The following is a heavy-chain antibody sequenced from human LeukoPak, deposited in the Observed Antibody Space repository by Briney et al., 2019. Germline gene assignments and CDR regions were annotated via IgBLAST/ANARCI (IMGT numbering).Heavy chain of an antibody. Sequence: GGSLRLSCAASGFTFSHYAMHWVRQAPGEGLQWVAFISYSGNNYYYADSVKGRFIISRDDSKNTLYVEMNSLRLDDTAIYYCARGPPTSRSGAHFDYWGQGSLVTVSS. V-gene: IGHV3-30*03. J-gene: IGHJ4*02. CDR1: GFTFSHYA. CDR2: ISYSGNNY. CDR3: ARGPPTSRSGAHFDY. D-gene: IGHD5-12*01.